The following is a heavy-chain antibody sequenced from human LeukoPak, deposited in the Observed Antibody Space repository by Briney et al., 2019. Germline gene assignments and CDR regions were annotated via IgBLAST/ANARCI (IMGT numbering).Heavy chain of an antibody. CDR3: AKDGGLWVSAHWGDS. J-gene: IGHJ4*02. Sequence: GGSLRLSCAASGLTFSSYTMSWVRQAPGKGLEWVSTITTSDGNTYYADSVKGRFTVSRDNSKNTLFLQMNSLRAEDTAVYYCAKDGGLWVSAHWGDSWGRGTLVTVSS. CDR2: ITTSDGNT. V-gene: IGHV3-23*01. D-gene: IGHD7-27*01. CDR1: GLTFSSYT.